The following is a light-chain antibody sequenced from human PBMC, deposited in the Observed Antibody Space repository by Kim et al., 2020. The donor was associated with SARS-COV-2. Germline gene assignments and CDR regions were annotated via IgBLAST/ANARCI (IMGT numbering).Light chain of an antibody. J-gene: IGLJ2*01. Sequence: SYELTQPPSVSVSPGQTASITCSGDKWGDKYACWYQQKPGQSPVLVIYQDSKRPSGIPERFSGSNSGNKATLTISGTQAMDEADYYCQAWDSSTGVVFGG. CDR3: QAWDSSTGVV. CDR2: QDS. V-gene: IGLV3-1*01. CDR1: KWGDKY.